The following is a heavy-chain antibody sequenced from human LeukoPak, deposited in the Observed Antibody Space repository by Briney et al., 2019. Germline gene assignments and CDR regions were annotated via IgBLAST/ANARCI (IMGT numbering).Heavy chain of an antibody. J-gene: IGHJ4*02. D-gene: IGHD5-12*01. CDR3: TRPPTGGYDFDC. Sequence: PGGSLRLSCAASGFTFSGSAMHWVRQASGKGLEWVGRIRSKANSYATAYAASVKGRFTISRDDSKNTAYLQMNSLKTEDTAVYYCTRPPTGGYDFDCWGQGTLVTVSS. CDR1: GFTFSGSA. CDR2: IRSKANSYAT. V-gene: IGHV3-73*01.